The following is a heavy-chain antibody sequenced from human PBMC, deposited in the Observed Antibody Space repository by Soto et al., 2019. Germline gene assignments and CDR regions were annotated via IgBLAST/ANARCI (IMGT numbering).Heavy chain of an antibody. CDR3: ARSPTYSYDTSGPPGVFAFDI. V-gene: IGHV4-31*03. D-gene: IGHD3-22*01. CDR2: IYYTGTT. J-gene: IGHJ3*02. Sequence: QVQLQESGPRLVKPSQTLSLTCTVSGGAISSGGYYWTWIRQHPGQGLEWIGYIYYTGTTYYSPSLKSRVSMSVDTSKHQFSLKLSSVTAADTAVYFCARSPTYSYDTSGPPGVFAFDIWVQGTMVTVSS. CDR1: GGAISSGGYY.